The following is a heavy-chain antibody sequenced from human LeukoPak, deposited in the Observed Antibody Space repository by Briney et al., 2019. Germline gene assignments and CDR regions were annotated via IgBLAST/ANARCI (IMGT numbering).Heavy chain of an antibody. Sequence: ASVKVSCKASGYTFTRYYMHWVRQAPGQGHEWMGIINPSGGSTSYAQKFQGRVTMTRDTSTSTVYMELSSLRSEDTAVYSCASIRDGYNTFDYWGQGTLATVSS. J-gene: IGHJ4*02. D-gene: IGHD5-24*01. CDR3: ASIRDGYNTFDY. CDR2: INPSGGST. V-gene: IGHV1-46*01. CDR1: GYTFTRYY.